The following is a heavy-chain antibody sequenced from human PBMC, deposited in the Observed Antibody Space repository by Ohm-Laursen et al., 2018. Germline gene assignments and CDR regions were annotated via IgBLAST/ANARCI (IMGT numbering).Heavy chain of an antibody. J-gene: IGHJ4*02. CDR1: GGSMTSGDYY. V-gene: IGHV4-31*03. CDR3: ARDHYDSSGYYYVGAVD. CDR2: IYNSGRT. D-gene: IGHD3-22*01. Sequence: TLSLTCTVSGGSMTSGDYYWNWIRQHPGKGLEWIGYIYNSGRTYYNPSLQSRLTISIDTSTNHFSLTLISVTAADTAVYYCARDHYDSSGYYYVGAVDWGQGILVTVSS.